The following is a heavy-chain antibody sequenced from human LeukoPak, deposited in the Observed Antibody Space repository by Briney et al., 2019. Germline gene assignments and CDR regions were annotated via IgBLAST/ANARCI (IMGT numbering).Heavy chain of an antibody. CDR1: GGSISSGGYS. D-gene: IGHD6-13*01. V-gene: IGHV4-30-2*02. J-gene: IGHJ4*02. Sequence: SQTLSLTCAVSGGSISSGGYSWSWIRQPPGKGLEWIGYIYHSGSTNYNPSLKSRVTISVDTSKNQFSLKLSSVTAADTAVYYCARRGYGLDFDYWGQGTLVTVSS. CDR3: ARRGYGLDFDY. CDR2: IYHSGST.